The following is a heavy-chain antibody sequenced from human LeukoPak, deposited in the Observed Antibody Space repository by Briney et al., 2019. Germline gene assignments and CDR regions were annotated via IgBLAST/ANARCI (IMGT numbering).Heavy chain of an antibody. CDR3: AKARGFCSGGSCYNPFDP. V-gene: IGHV3-23*01. CDR1: GFSFSSSA. CDR2: ISGSGGSS. D-gene: IGHD2-15*01. Sequence: GGSLRLSCAASGFSFSSSAMSWVRQAPGEGLEWVSGISGSGGSSYYADSVKGRFTISRDNSKNTLYVQMNSLRAEDTAVYYCAKARGFCSGGSCYNPFDPWGQGTLVTVSS. J-gene: IGHJ5*02.